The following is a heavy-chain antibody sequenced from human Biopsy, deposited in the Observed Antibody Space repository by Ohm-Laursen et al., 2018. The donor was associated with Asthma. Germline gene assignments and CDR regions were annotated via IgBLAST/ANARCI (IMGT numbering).Heavy chain of an antibody. CDR1: GYTFIGCH. Sequence: VKISCKVSGYTFIGCHIHWMRQAPGQGLEWMGRINPNSGGTNYAQKFQGRVTMTRDTSISTAYMEVSRLRSDDTAVYYCARGQKSAGDRWFDPWGQGTLVTVSS. V-gene: IGHV1-2*06. CDR3: ARGQKSAGDRWFDP. CDR2: INPNSGGT. J-gene: IGHJ5*02. D-gene: IGHD6-13*01.